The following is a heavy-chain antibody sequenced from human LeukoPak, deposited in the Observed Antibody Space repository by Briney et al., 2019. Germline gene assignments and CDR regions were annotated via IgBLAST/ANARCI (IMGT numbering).Heavy chain of an antibody. J-gene: IGHJ2*01. D-gene: IGHD4-23*01. V-gene: IGHV5-51*01. CDR2: IYPGDSDT. Sequence: GESLKISCKGSGYYFTSYWIGWVRQMPGKVLEWMGIIYPGDSDTRYSPSFQGQVTISVDKSINTAYLQWSSLKASDTAMYYCARRVVNNRNWYFNLWGRGTLVTVSS. CDR1: GYYFTSYW. CDR3: ARRVVNNRNWYFNL.